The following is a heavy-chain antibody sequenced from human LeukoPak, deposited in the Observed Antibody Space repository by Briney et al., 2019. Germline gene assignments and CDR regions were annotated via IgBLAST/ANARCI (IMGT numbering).Heavy chain of an antibody. CDR1: GGTFSSYA. D-gene: IGHD4-23*01. J-gene: IGHJ4*02. Sequence: SVKVSCKASGGTFSSYAISWVRQAPGQGLEWMGRIIPILGIANYAQKFQGRVTITADKSTSTAYMELSSLRSEDTAMYYCARHTTVGGSLRFDYWGQGTLVSVSS. V-gene: IGHV1-69*04. CDR2: IIPILGIA. CDR3: ARHTTVGGSLRFDY.